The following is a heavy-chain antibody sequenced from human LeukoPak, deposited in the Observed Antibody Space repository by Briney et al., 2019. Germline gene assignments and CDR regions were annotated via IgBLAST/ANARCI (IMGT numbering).Heavy chain of an antibody. CDR2: INWRGDST. Sequence: GGSLRLACIASGFTFDEHGMTWLRQAPGKGLEWVSGINWRGDSTGYADSVKGRFTISRDNAKNSLYLQMNSLRAEDTAFYYCARGFSSEWELSVLEYWGLGTLVTVSS. V-gene: IGHV3-20*04. D-gene: IGHD1-26*01. CDR3: ARGFSSEWELSVLEY. CDR1: GFTFDEHG. J-gene: IGHJ4*02.